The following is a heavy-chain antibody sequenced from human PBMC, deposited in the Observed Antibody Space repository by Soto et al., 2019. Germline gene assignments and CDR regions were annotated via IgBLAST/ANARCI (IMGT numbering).Heavy chain of an antibody. D-gene: IGHD3-22*01. CDR1: GFTFSSYA. V-gene: IGHV3-23*01. Sequence: GGSLRLSCAASGFTFSSYAMSWVRQAPGKGLEWVPAISGSGGSTYYADSVKGRFTISRDNSKNTLYLQMNSLRAEDTAVYYCAKGQNYYDSSGYYTPLDYWGQGTLVTVS. CDR2: ISGSGGST. CDR3: AKGQNYYDSSGYYTPLDY. J-gene: IGHJ4*02.